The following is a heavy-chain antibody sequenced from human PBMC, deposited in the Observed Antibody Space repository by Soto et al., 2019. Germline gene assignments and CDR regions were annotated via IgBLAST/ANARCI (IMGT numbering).Heavy chain of an antibody. CDR1: GFTFSTYG. V-gene: IGHV3-30*18. D-gene: IGHD3-3*01. CDR2: ISYDENNK. Sequence: QVQLVESGGGVVQPGRSLRLSCAASGFTFSTYGMHWVRQAPGKGLEWVAVISYDENNKYYADSVKGRFTISRDNSKNTLYLEMSSLRAEDTSIYYCAKRSGYYFDSWGQGTLVTVSS. CDR3: AKRSGYYFDS. J-gene: IGHJ4*02.